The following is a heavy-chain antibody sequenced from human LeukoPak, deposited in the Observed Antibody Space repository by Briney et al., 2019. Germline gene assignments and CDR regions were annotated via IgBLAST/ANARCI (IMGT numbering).Heavy chain of an antibody. Sequence: SXTLSLTCTVSGGSISSYYWSWIRQPPGKGLEWIGYIYYSGSTNYNPSLKSRVTISVDTSKNQFSLKLSSVTAADTAVYYCARDRVATSLGYWGQGTLVTVSS. CDR3: ARDRVATSLGY. V-gene: IGHV4-59*01. J-gene: IGHJ4*02. D-gene: IGHD5-12*01. CDR1: GGSISSYY. CDR2: IYYSGST.